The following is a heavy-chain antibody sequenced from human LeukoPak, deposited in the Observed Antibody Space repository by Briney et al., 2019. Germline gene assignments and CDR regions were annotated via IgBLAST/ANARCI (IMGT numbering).Heavy chain of an antibody. J-gene: IGHJ3*02. CDR3: ARRVGGYCSSTSCYSASTFDAFDI. D-gene: IGHD2-2*01. V-gene: IGHV5-51*01. Sequence: GESLNISCKGSGYSFTSYWIGWVRQMPGKGLEWMGIIYPGDSDTRYSPSFQGQVTISADKSISTAYLQWSSLKASDTAMYYCARRVGGYCSSTSCYSASTFDAFDIWGQGKIVTVSS. CDR2: IYPGDSDT. CDR1: GYSFTSYW.